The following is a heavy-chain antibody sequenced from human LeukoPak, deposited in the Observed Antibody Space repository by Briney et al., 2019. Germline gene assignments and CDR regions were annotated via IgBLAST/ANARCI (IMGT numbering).Heavy chain of an antibody. CDR2: IIPILGIA. J-gene: IGHJ6*02. V-gene: IGHV1-69*04. D-gene: IGHD2-2*01. CDR3: ARDPPGHCSSTSCSWGYYYYGMDV. Sequence: SVKVSCKASGGTFSSYAISWVRQAPGQGLEWMGRIIPILGIANYAQKFQGRVTITADKSTSTAYMELSSLRSEDTAVYYCARDPPGHCSSTSCSWGYYYYGMDVWGQGTTVTVSS. CDR1: GGTFSSYA.